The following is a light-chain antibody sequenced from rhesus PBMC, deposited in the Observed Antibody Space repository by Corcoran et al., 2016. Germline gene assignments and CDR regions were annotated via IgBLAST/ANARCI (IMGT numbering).Light chain of an antibody. CDR1: QGISSY. Sequence: DIQMSQSPSSLSASVGDRVTITCRASQGISSYLNWYQQKPGKAPKLLIYYANSLESGVPSRFSGSGSGTDFTLTISSLQPEEFATYYCQQGNSNPLTFGGGTKVEIK. CDR2: YAN. CDR3: QQGNSNPLT. V-gene: IGKV1-32*02. J-gene: IGKJ4*01.